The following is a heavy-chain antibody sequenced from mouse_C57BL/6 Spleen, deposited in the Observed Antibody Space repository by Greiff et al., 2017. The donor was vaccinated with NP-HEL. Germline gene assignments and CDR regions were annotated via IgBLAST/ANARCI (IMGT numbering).Heavy chain of an antibody. V-gene: IGHV5-4*03. Sequence: EVMLVESGGGLVKPGGSLKLSCAASGFTFSSYAMSWVRQTPEKRLEWVATISDGGSYTYYPDNVKGRFTISRDNAKNNLYLQMSHLKSEDTAMYYCARELGRVAMDYWGQGTSVTVSS. D-gene: IGHD4-1*01. CDR1: GFTFSSYA. CDR2: ISDGGSYT. J-gene: IGHJ4*01. CDR3: ARELGRVAMDY.